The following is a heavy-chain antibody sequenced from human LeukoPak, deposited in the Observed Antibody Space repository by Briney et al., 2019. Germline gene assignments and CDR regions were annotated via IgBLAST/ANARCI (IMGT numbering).Heavy chain of an antibody. CDR2: INPNSGGT. D-gene: IGHD6-6*01. V-gene: IGHV1-2*02. Sequence: EASVTVSCEASGYTFTGYYMHWVRQAPGQGLEWMGWINPNSGGTNYAQKFQGRVTMTRDTSISTAYMELSRLRSDDTAGYYCARVFRSITARLDFDYWGQGTLVTVSS. J-gene: IGHJ4*02. CDR3: ARVFRSITARLDFDY. CDR1: GYTFTGYY.